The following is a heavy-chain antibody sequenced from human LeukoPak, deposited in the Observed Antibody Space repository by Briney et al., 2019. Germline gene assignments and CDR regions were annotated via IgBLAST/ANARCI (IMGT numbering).Heavy chain of an antibody. CDR2: MYYSGGT. CDR1: GGSISSSSHY. Sequence: SETLSLTCTVSGGSISSSSHYWGWIRQPPGKGLEWIGSMYYSGGTYYNPSLKSRVTISIDTSKNQFSLKLNSVTAADTAVYYCARLVRYCGTNSCYPFDYWGQGTLVTVSS. J-gene: IGHJ4*02. CDR3: ARLVRYCGTNSCYPFDY. D-gene: IGHD2-2*01. V-gene: IGHV4-39*01.